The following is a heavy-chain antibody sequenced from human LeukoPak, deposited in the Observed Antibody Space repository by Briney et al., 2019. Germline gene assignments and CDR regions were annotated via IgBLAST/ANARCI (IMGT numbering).Heavy chain of an antibody. V-gene: IGHV1-46*01. J-gene: IGHJ4*02. CDR3: ARAPIGDYYVDY. Sequence: ASVKVSCKASGYTFTSYYMHWVRQAPGQGLEWMGIINPSGGSTSYAQKLQGRVTMTRDTSTSTVYMELSSLRSEDTAVYYCARAPIGDYYVDYWGQGTLVTVSS. D-gene: IGHD4-17*01. CDR2: INPSGGST. CDR1: GYTFTSYY.